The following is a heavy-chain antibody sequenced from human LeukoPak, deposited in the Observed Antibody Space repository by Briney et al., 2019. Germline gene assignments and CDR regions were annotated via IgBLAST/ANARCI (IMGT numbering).Heavy chain of an antibody. D-gene: IGHD5-18*01. CDR2: IIPIFGTA. CDR1: GGTFSSYA. J-gene: IGHJ4*02. V-gene: IGHV1-69*05. CDR3: ARGRGYSYGGRGFDY. Sequence: GASVKVSCKASGGTFSSYAISWVRQAPGQGLEWMGGIIPIFGTANYAQKFQGRVTITTDESTSTAYVELSSLRSEDTAVYYCARGRGYSYGGRGFDYWGQGTLVTVSS.